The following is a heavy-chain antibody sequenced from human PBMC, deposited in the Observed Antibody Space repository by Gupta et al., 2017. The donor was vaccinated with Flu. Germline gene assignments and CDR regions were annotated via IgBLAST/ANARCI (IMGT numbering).Heavy chain of an antibody. CDR3: TRLWTGGLDP. CDR1: GYTFTSYP. Sequence: QAHLVQSGAEVQKPGPSVTVSCTVSGYTFTSYPLHWVRQAPGQRLEWMGWISADTGDTKYSQTVQGRVSITSDTSASTAYMALNSLTSEDTAVYYCTRLWTGGLDPGGQGTLVTVAS. J-gene: IGHJ5*02. CDR2: ISADTGDT. V-gene: IGHV1-3*01. D-gene: IGHD3/OR15-3a*01.